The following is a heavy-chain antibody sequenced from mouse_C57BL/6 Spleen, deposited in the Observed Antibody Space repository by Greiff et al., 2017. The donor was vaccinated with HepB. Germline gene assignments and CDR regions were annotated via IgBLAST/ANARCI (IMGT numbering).Heavy chain of an antibody. J-gene: IGHJ2*01. CDR2: IYPRDGST. CDR3: ARGNSFDY. Sequence: QVQLKQSGPELVKPGASVKLSCKASGYTFTGYDINWVKQSPGQGLEWIGWIYPRDGSTKYNEKFKGKATMTVDKSSSTAYMELHSLTSEDSAVYYYARGNSFDYWGQGTTLTVSS. CDR1: GYTFTGYD. V-gene: IGHV1-85*01.